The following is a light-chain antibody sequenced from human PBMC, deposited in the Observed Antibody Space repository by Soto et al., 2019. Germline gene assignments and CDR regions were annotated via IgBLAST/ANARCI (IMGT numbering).Light chain of an antibody. V-gene: IGLV1-51*01. J-gene: IGLJ2*01. Sequence: QSVLTQPPSVSAAPGQKVTISCSGSNSNIGNNYVSWYQQLPGTAPKLLTHDNDRRPSGIPDRFSGSKSGTSATLGITGLQTGDEADYYCGAWDSSLSAVVFGRGTKLTVL. CDR3: GAWDSSLSAVV. CDR2: DND. CDR1: NSNIGNNY.